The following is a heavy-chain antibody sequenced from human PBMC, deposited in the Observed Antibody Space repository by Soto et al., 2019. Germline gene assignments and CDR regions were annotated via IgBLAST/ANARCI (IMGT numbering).Heavy chain of an antibody. CDR2: ISSSSTTK. CDR3: ARGDYYDSSGPFSDAFDV. D-gene: IGHD3-22*01. Sequence: PGGSLRLSCAASGFTFSSYSMNWVRQAPGKGLEWVSYISSSSTTKYYTDSVKGRFTISRDNAKNSLYLQMNSLRVEDTAVYYCARGDYYDSSGPFSDAFDVWGQGTMVTVSS. V-gene: IGHV3-48*04. CDR1: GFTFSSYS. J-gene: IGHJ3*01.